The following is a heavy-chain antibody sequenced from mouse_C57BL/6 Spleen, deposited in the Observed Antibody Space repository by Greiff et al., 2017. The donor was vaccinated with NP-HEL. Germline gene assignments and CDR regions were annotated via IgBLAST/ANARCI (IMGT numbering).Heavy chain of an antibody. V-gene: IGHV1-19*01. CDR1: GYTFTDYY. J-gene: IGHJ1*03. Sequence: EVQLQQSGPVLVKPGASVKMSCKASGYTFTDYYMNWVKQSHGKSLEWIGVINPYNGGTSYNQKFKGKATLTVDKSSSTAYMELNSLTSEDSAVYYCAFITTVGYFDVWGTGTTVTVSS. CDR2: INPYNGGT. CDR3: AFITTVGYFDV. D-gene: IGHD1-1*01.